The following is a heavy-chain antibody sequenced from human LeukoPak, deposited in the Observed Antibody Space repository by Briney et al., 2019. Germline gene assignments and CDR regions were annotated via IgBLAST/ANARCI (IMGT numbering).Heavy chain of an antibody. CDR2: IYWDDDK. V-gene: IGHV2-5*02. D-gene: IGHD6-19*01. CDR3: AHRRGSSGWSQGYFDY. J-gene: IGHJ4*02. CDR1: GFSLSPSAVG. Sequence: SGPTLVNPTQTLTLTCTFSGFSLSPSAVGVGWVRHPSGKGLEWHTLIYWDDDKRYSPSLKGRLTIPKDTSKNQVVLTMTNMDPGDTATYYCAHRRGSSGWSQGYFDYWGQGTLVTVSS.